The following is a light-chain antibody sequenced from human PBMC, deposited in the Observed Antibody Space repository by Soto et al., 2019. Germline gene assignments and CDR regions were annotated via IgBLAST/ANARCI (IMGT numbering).Light chain of an antibody. CDR1: QSVSSD. CDR2: GAS. V-gene: IGKV3-15*01. CDR3: QQYNNWLRT. Sequence: EIVMTQSPATLSVSPGERATLSCRASQSVSSDLAWYHQKPGQAPRLLIYGASTRATGIPARFSGSGSGTAFSLTINSLQSEDFAVYYCQQYNNWLRTFGQGTKVEIK. J-gene: IGKJ1*01.